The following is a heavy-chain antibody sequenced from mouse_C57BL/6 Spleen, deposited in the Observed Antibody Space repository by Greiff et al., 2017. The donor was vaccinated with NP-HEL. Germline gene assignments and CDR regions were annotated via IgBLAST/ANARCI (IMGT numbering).Heavy chain of an antibody. CDR1: GYTFTSYW. V-gene: IGHV1-53*01. CDR3: ARGGDRSGYVRRYFDY. D-gene: IGHD3-2*02. CDR2: INPSNGGT. Sequence: QVQLQQPGTELVKPGASVKLSCKASGYTFTSYWMHWVKQRPGQGLEWIGNINPSNGGTNYNEKFKSKATLTVDKSSSTAYMQLSSLTSEDAAVYYCARGGDRSGYVRRYFDYWGQGTTLTVSS. J-gene: IGHJ2*01.